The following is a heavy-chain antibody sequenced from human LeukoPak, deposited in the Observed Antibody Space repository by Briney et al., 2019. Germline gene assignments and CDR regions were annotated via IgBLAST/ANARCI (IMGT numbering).Heavy chain of an antibody. CDR2: ISGSGGST. Sequence: GGTLRLSCAASGFTFSSYGMSWVRQAPGKGLEWVSAISGSGGSTYYADSVKGRFTISRDNSKNTLYLRMNSLRAEDTAVYYCAKDKGYYDSSGYYLSDFDYWGQGTLVTVSS. D-gene: IGHD3-22*01. J-gene: IGHJ4*02. CDR3: AKDKGYYDSSGYYLSDFDY. CDR1: GFTFSSYG. V-gene: IGHV3-23*01.